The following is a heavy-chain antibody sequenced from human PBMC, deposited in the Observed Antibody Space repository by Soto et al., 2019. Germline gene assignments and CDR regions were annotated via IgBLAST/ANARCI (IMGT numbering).Heavy chain of an antibody. D-gene: IGHD6-13*01. Sequence: PSETLSLTCTVSGGSISSYYWIWIRQPPGKGLEWIGYIYYSGSTNYNPSLKSRVTISVDTSNNQFSLKLSSVTAADTAVYYCARLKWSAAARAYYNWFDPWGQGTLVTVSS. CDR1: GGSISSYY. V-gene: IGHV4-59*08. J-gene: IGHJ5*02. CDR2: IYYSGST. CDR3: ARLKWSAAARAYYNWFDP.